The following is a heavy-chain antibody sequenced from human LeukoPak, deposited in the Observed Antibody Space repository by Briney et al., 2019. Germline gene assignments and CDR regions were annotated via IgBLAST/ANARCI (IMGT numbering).Heavy chain of an antibody. D-gene: IGHD3-10*01. CDR3: ARDPPPMASRFDI. CDR1: GFSFSNYW. CDR2: IGQDGSEY. J-gene: IGHJ4*02. Sequence: GGSLRLSCAASGFSFSNYWMSWVRQAPGKGLEWVANIGQDGSEYYYVDSVKGRFTISRDNAKNSLYLQMDSLRVEDTAVYYCARDPPPMASRFDIWGQGTLATVSS. V-gene: IGHV3-7*01.